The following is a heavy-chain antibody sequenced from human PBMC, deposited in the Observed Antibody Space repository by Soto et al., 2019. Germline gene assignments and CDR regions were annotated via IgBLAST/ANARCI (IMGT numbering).Heavy chain of an antibody. CDR2: IKSKTDGGTT. J-gene: IGHJ6*02. D-gene: IGHD3-22*01. CDR3: TTDLPYYYDSSGYYGYRYYYYGMDV. CDR1: GFTFSNAW. Sequence: GGSLRLSCAASGFTFSNAWMNWVRQAPGKGLEWVGRIKSKTDGGTTDYAAPVKGRFTISRDDSKNTRYLQMNSLKTEDTAVYYCTTDLPYYYDSSGYYGYRYYYYGMDVWGQGTTVTVSS. V-gene: IGHV3-15*07.